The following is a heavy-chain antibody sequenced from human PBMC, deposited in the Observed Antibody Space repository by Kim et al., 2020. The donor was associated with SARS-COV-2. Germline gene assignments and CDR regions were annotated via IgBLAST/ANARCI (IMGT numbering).Heavy chain of an antibody. CDR1: GYTFYKYD. V-gene: IGHV3-23*01. D-gene: IGHD1-1*01. CDR2: ISVGGSLT. J-gene: IGHJ4*02. CDR3: TKMNWYDGNSF. Sequence: GGSLRLSCEASGYTFYKYDINWVRQAPGKGLEWVSGISVGGSLTFYAHSVKGRFTVSGDSSRSTMYLQMDSLRVEDTAIYYCTKMNWYDGNSFWGQGTQV.